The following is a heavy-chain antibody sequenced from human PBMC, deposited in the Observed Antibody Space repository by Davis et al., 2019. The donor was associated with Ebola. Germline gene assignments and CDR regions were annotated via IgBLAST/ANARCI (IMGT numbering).Heavy chain of an antibody. CDR3: AREVDSSGYVL. Sequence: GGSLRLSCAVSGFSISDYFMTWIRQAPGKGLEWVAYISGRDDYTNYAESVRGRFTISRDNAGKSLYLQMDSLRAEDTAVYYCAREVDSSGYVLWGQGTLVTVSP. D-gene: IGHD3-22*01. CDR2: ISGRDDYT. CDR1: GFSISDYF. J-gene: IGHJ4*02. V-gene: IGHV3-11*06.